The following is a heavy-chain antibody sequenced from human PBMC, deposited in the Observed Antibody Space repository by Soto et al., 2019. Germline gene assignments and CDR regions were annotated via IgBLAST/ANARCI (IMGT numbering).Heavy chain of an antibody. Sequence: GGSLRLSCAASGFTFSGYAMSWVRQAPGKGLEWVSAISGSGGSTYYADSVKGRFTISRDNSKNTLYLQMNSLRAEDTAVYYCAKDLGHSSQVDYWDQGTLVTVSS. D-gene: IGHD6-19*01. J-gene: IGHJ4*02. V-gene: IGHV3-23*01. CDR2: ISGSGGST. CDR3: AKDLGHSSQVDY. CDR1: GFTFSGYA.